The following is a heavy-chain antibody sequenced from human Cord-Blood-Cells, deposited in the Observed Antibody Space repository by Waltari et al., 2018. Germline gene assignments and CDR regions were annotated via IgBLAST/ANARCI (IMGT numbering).Heavy chain of an antibody. CDR2: IYHSGST. V-gene: IGHV4-38-2*01. CDR3: ARIRRDGYNYYFDY. D-gene: IGHD5-12*01. CDR1: GYSISSGYY. J-gene: IGHJ4*02. Sequence: QVQLQESGPGLVKPSETLSLTCAVSGYSISSGYYWGWIRQPPGKGLEWIGSIYHSGSTYSNPSLTSRVTLLVDTSKNQFSLKLSSVTASDTAVYYCARIRRDGYNYYFDYWGQGTLVTVSS.